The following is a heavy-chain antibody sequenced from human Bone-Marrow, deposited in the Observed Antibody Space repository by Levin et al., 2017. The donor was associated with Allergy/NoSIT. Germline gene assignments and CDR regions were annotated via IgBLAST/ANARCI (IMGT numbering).Heavy chain of an antibody. Sequence: PSETLSLTCSVSGGSISSGRYYFTWVRQSAGKGLEWIGRIYTTGSTNYNPSLESRVTISRDTFKKEVYLTLSSVTAADTAVYYCARDRLASLYYYSMDVWGRGTTVLVSS. CDR2: IYTTGST. J-gene: IGHJ6*03. CDR1: GGSISSGRYY. CDR3: ARDRLASLYYYSMDV. V-gene: IGHV4-61*02.